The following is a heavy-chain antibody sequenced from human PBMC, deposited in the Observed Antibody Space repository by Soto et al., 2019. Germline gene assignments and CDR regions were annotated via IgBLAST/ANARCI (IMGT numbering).Heavy chain of an antibody. Sequence: PSETLSLTCTVSGGSINNHYWSWIRQPPGKGLEWLGYVYYNGITNYNPSLKSRVTMSVDTSKNQVSLNLTSLTAADTATYYCARANWYSEDWGQGSTVTVAS. J-gene: IGHJ4*02. CDR3: ARANWYSED. D-gene: IGHD7-27*01. V-gene: IGHV4-59*11. CDR2: VYYNGIT. CDR1: GGSINNHY.